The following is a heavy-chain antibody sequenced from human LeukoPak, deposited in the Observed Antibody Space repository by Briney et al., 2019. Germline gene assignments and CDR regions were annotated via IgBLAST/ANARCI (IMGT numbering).Heavy chain of an antibody. J-gene: IGHJ4*02. D-gene: IGHD3-3*01. CDR3: AHTSLFGAPFDY. CDR1: GFSLSTSAVG. CDR2: IYWDDDN. Sequence: SGPTLVNPTQTLTLTCTFSGFSLSTSAVGVGWIRQPPGKALEWLALIYWDDDNRYSPSLKSRLTITKDTSKNQVVLTMTNMDPVDTATYYCAHTSLFGAPFDYWGQGTLVTVSS. V-gene: IGHV2-5*02.